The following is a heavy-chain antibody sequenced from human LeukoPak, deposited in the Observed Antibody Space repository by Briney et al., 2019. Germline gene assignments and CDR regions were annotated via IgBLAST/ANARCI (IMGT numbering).Heavy chain of an antibody. CDR2: ISWNSGSI. CDR1: GFTFDDYA. D-gene: IGHD3-22*01. Sequence: GGSLRLSCAASGFTFDDYAMHWVRQAPGKGLEWVSGISWNSGSIGYADSVKGRFTISRDNAKNSLYLQMNSLRAKDTALYYCAKDYYDSSVFDYWGQGTLVTVSS. CDR3: AKDYYDSSVFDY. V-gene: IGHV3-9*01. J-gene: IGHJ4*02.